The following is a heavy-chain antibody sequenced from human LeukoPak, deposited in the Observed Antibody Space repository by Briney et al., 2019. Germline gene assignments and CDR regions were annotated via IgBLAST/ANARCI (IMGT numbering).Heavy chain of an antibody. CDR2: ISGGGETT. J-gene: IGHJ4*02. CDR3: ARDYADYVGYFVFDY. V-gene: IGHV3-23*01. CDR1: GFTFNNYA. Sequence: GGSLRLSCAASGFTFNNYAMNWVRQAPGKGLEWVSSISGGGETTYYADSAKCRFTISRDNSQNTLYLQMNSPRAEDTAVYYCARDYADYVGYFVFDYWGEGTLVTVSS. D-gene: IGHD4-17*01.